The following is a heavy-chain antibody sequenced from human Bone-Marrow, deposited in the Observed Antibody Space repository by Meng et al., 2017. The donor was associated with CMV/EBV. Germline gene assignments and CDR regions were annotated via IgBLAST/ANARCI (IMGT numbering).Heavy chain of an antibody. D-gene: IGHD6-13*01. V-gene: IGHV3-74*01. Sequence: GESLKISCAASGFTFSSYSMHWVRQAPGKGLVWVSRINSDGSSTSYADSVKGRFTISRDNAKNTLYLQMNSLRAEDTAVYYCAKGDSSSYYVGDFDYWGQGTLVTVSS. J-gene: IGHJ4*02. CDR1: GFTFSSYS. CDR2: INSDGSST. CDR3: AKGDSSSYYVGDFDY.